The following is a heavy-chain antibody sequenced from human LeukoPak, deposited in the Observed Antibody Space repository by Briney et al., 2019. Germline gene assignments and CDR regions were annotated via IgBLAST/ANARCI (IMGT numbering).Heavy chain of an antibody. Sequence: GASVKVSCKASGFTFTSSAMQWVRQARGQRLEWIGWIVVGSGNTNYARKFQERVAITRDMSTSTAYMELSSLRSEDTAVYYCAASAYSGSYHWGQGTLVTVSS. D-gene: IGHD1-26*01. CDR2: IVVGSGNT. V-gene: IGHV1-58*02. CDR1: GFTFTSSA. J-gene: IGHJ5*02. CDR3: AASAYSGSYH.